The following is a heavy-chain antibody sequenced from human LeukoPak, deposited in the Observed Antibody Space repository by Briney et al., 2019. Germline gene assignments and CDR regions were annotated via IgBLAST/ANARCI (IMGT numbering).Heavy chain of an antibody. CDR2: IRSKAYGGTT. J-gene: IGHJ4*02. CDR3: TRVWEDSSSWHFDY. V-gene: IGHV3-49*03. D-gene: IGHD6-13*01. CDR1: GFTFGDYA. Sequence: GGSLRLSCTASGFTFGDYAMSWFRQAPGKGLGWVGFIRSKAYGGTTEYAASVKGRFTISRDDSKSIAYLQMNSLKTEDTAVYYCTRVWEDSSSWHFDYWGQGTLVTVSS.